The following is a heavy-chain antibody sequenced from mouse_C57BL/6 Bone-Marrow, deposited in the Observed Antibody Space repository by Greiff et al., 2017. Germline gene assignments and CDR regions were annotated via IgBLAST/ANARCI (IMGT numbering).Heavy chain of an antibody. V-gene: IGHV1-15*01. CDR2: IDPETGGT. Sequence: VQGVESGAELVRPGASVTLSCKASGYTFTDYEMHWVKQTPVHGLEWIGAIDPETGGTAYNQKFKGKAILTADKSSSTAYMELRSLTSEDSAVYYCTRDGYYEYFDVWGTGTTVTVSS. J-gene: IGHJ1*03. CDR3: TRDGYYEYFDV. D-gene: IGHD2-3*01. CDR1: GYTFTDYE.